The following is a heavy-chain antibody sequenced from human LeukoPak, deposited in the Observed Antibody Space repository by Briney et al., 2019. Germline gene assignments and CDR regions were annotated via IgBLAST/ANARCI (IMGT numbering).Heavy chain of an antibody. CDR1: GYTFTGYY. V-gene: IGHV1-2*02. CDR3: ARSLGIAAALDP. Sequence: GASVKVSCRASGYTFTGYYMHWVRQAPGQGLEWMGWINPNSGGTNYAQKFQGRVTMTRDTSISTAYMELSRLRSDDTAVYYCARSLGIAAALDPWGQGTLVTVSS. J-gene: IGHJ5*02. D-gene: IGHD6-13*01. CDR2: INPNSGGT.